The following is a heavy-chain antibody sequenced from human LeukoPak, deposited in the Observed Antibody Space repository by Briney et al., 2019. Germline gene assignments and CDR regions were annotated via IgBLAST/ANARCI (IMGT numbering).Heavy chain of an antibody. CDR1: GSTFSSSW. J-gene: IGHJ4*02. V-gene: IGHV3-7*02. D-gene: IGHD1-7*01. CDR3: TRNREWNLWDY. Sequence: GWSLRLSCAASGSTFSSSWMAWVHQTPGKGLEWVANIKYDSSQKDYVDSVRGRFTISRDNAKNALYLQMNSLRVEDTAMYYCTRNREWNLWDYWGQGTLVTVSS. CDR2: IKYDSSQK.